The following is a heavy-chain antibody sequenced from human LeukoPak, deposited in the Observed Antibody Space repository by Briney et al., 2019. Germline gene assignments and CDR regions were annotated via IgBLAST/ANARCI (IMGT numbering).Heavy chain of an antibody. CDR2: IDPDTGGT. Sequence: ASVRVSCKASGYTFTRDGISWVRQAPGQGLEWMGWIDPDTGGTNYAQKFQGRVTLTRDTSISTAYMELSRLRSDDTAVYFCVRGVYGGDVWGKGTTVTVSS. CDR3: VRGVYGGDV. D-gene: IGHD5/OR15-5a*01. V-gene: IGHV1-2*02. J-gene: IGHJ6*04. CDR1: GYTFTRDG.